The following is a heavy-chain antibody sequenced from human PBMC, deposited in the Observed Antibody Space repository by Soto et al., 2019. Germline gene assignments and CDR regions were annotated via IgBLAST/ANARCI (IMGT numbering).Heavy chain of an antibody. D-gene: IGHD6-6*01. CDR3: AHGLSIAARPGPEHYYYGMDV. CDR2: IYWNDDK. CDR1: GFSLSTSGVG. Sequence: GSGPTLVNPTQTLTLTCTFSGFSLSTSGVGVGWIRQPPGKALEWLALIYWNDDKRYSPSLKSRLTITKDTSKNQVVLTMTNMDPVDTATYYCAHGLSIAARPGPEHYYYGMDVWGQGTTVTVSS. J-gene: IGHJ6*02. V-gene: IGHV2-5*01.